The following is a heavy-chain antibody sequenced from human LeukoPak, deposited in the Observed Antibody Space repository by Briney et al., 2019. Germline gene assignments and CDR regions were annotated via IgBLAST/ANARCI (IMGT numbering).Heavy chain of an antibody. CDR2: IYYSGST. V-gene: IGHV4-59*01. D-gene: IGHD2-15*01. J-gene: IGHJ4*02. CDR3: ARAYCSGGSCPNFDY. Sequence: PSETLSLTCIVSGGSISSDYWSWIRQPPGKGLEWIGYIYYSGSTNYNPSLKSRVTISGDTSKNQFSLKLSSVTAADTAVYYCARAYCSGGSCPNFDYWGQGTLVTVSS. CDR1: GGSISSDY.